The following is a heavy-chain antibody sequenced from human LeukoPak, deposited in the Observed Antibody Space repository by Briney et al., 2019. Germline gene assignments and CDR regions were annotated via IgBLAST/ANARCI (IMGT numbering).Heavy chain of an antibody. D-gene: IGHD3-3*01. J-gene: IGHJ4*02. CDR1: GGSIGSYY. CDR2: IYYSGST. Sequence: SETLSLTCTVSGGSIGSYYWSWIRQPPGKGLEWIGYIYYSGSTNYNPSLKSRVTISVDTSKNQFSLKLSSVTAADTAVYYCARHRITIFGVVTLYFDHWGQGTLVTVSS. V-gene: IGHV4-59*08. CDR3: ARHRITIFGVVTLYFDH.